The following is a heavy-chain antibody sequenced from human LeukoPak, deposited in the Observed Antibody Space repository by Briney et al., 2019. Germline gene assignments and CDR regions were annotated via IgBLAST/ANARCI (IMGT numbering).Heavy chain of an antibody. J-gene: IGHJ4*02. CDR3: ARPSKIRYFDSLDY. CDR2: IYPGDSDT. D-gene: IGHD3-9*01. CDR1: GYSFTSYW. Sequence: GESLKISCKGSGYSFTSYWIAWVRQMPGKGLEWMGIIYPGDSDTRYSPSFQGQVTISADNSISTAYLQWSSLKASDTAMYYCARPSKIRYFDSLDYWSQGTLVTVSS. V-gene: IGHV5-51*01.